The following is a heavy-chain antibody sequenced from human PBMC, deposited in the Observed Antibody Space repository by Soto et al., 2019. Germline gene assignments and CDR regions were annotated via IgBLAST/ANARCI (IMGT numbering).Heavy chain of an antibody. Sequence: SETLSLTCIVSGDSISSGDYYWSWIRQFPGKGLEWIGYIYYSGSTYYNPSLRSPVTISVDTSNNQLSLKMSSVTAGDTAVYYCAREDRNHFGWFDPWGQGIQVTVS. CDR1: GDSISSGDYY. V-gene: IGHV4-31*01. CDR2: IYYSGST. J-gene: IGHJ5*02. CDR3: AREDRNHFGWFDP. D-gene: IGHD3-3*01.